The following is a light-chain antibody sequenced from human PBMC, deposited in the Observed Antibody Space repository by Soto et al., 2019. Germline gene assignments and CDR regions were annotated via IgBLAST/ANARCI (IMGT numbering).Light chain of an antibody. CDR2: GAS. V-gene: IGKV3-15*01. CDR3: QQYNNWPRT. Sequence: EIVLTQSPGTLSLSPGERATLNCRASQSVRSSYLAWYQQKPGQAPRLLIYGASTRATGIPARFSGSGSGTEFTLTISSLQSEDFAVYYCQQYNNWPRTFGQGTKVDIK. CDR1: QSVRSSY. J-gene: IGKJ1*01.